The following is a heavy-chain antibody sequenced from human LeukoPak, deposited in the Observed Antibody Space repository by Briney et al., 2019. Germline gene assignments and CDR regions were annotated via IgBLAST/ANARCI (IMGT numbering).Heavy chain of an antibody. CDR3: ARVVDDSRSDYFDY. D-gene: IGHD3-22*01. CDR1: GFTFSSYA. V-gene: IGHV3-30-3*01. Sequence: PGGSLRLSCAASGFTFSSYAMHWVRQAPGKGLEWVAVISYDGSNKYYADSVKGRFTISRDNSKNTLYLQMNSLRSEDTAVYYCARVVDDSRSDYFDYWGQGTLVTVSS. CDR2: ISYDGSNK. J-gene: IGHJ4*02.